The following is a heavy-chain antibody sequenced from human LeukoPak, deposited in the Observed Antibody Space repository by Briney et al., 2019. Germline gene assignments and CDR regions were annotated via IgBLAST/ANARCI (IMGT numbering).Heavy chain of an antibody. CDR2: ISSSGSTK. J-gene: IGHJ4*02. CDR1: GFTLSDYY. CDR3: ARERTPKHYYGSGTYDRYFDH. D-gene: IGHD3-10*01. V-gene: IGHV3-11*04. Sequence: GGSLRLSCVASGFTLSDYYMSWIRQAPGKGLEWISFISSSGSTKYYADSVKGRFTISRDTTQNSLYLQMNSLRAEDTAVYYCARERTPKHYYGSGTYDRYFDHWGQGTLVTVSS.